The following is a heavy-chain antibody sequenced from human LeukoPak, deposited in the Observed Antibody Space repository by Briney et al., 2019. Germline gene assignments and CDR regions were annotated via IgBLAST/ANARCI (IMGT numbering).Heavy chain of an antibody. CDR1: GFTFSNYA. V-gene: IGHV3-30*04. CDR2: MSYDGSYK. J-gene: IGHJ4*02. D-gene: IGHD4-17*01. Sequence: GGSLRLSCAASGFTFSNYALVWVRQAPGRGVEWVADMSYDGSYKYYADSVKGRFTISRDNSKNTLYLQMNSLRAEDTAVYYCAKDYRNYGDTIDYWGQGTLVTVSS. CDR3: AKDYRNYGDTIDY.